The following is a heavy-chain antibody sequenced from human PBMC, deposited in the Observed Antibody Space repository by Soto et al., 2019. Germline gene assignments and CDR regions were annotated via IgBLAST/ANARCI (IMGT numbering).Heavy chain of an antibody. CDR1: GFTFTSSA. Sequence: EASVKVSCKASGFTFTSSAVQWVRQARGQRLEWIGWIVVGSGNTNYAQKFQERVTITRDMSTSTAYMELSSLRSEDTAVYYCAAGSIRRSGSLDWFDPWGQGTLVTVSS. CDR2: IVVGSGNT. V-gene: IGHV1-58*01. J-gene: IGHJ5*02. CDR3: AAGSIRRSGSLDWFDP. D-gene: IGHD3-10*01.